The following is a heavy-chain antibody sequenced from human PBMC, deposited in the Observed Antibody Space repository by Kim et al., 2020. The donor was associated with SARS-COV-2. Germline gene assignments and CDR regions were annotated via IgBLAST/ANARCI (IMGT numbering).Heavy chain of an antibody. CDR3: AAVDCGAGNSDYFFY. CDR1: GGSVSSGYFY. Sequence: SETLSLTCTVSGGSVSSGYFYSSSRRHPGRGLEWMGCISNSGGTYSNTPPVRRLTTSIVTTTNQYSLQMLSAAAAAAAAVYCAAVDCGAGNSDYFFYWG. V-gene: IGHV4-31*03. J-gene: IGHJ4*01. D-gene: IGHD6-25*01. CDR2: ISNSGGT.